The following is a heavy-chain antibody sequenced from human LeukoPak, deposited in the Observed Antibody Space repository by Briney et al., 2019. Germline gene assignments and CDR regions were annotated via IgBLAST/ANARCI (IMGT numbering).Heavy chain of an antibody. CDR2: IYYSGST. CDR1: GGSFSGYY. CDR3: ARGMAVFDY. V-gene: IGHV4-34*01. Sequence: SETLSLTCAVYGGSFSGYYWSWIRQPPGKGLEWIGYIYYSGSTYYNPSLKSRVTISVDTSKNQFSLKLSSVTAADTAVYYCARGMAVFDYWGQGTLVTVSS. J-gene: IGHJ4*02. D-gene: IGHD2-8*01.